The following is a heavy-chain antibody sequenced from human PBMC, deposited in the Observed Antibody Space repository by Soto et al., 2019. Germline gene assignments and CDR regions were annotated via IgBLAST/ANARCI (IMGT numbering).Heavy chain of an antibody. CDR2: ISGSGGST. V-gene: IGHV3-23*01. CDR1: GFTFSSYA. CDR3: ARDPLIGVVVTAILDY. D-gene: IGHD2-21*02. J-gene: IGHJ4*02. Sequence: EVQLLESGGGLVQPGGSLRLSCAASGFTFSSYAMSWVRQAPGKGLEWVSAISGSGGSTYYADSVKGRFTISRDNSKNTLYLQMNSLRAEDTAVYYCARDPLIGVVVTAILDYWGQGTLVTVSS.